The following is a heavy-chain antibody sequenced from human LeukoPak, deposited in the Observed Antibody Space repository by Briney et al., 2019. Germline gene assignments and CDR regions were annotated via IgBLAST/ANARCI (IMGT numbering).Heavy chain of an antibody. CDR3: AKDHSDYSNKPYYYMDV. V-gene: IGHV3-7*01. CDR2: IKQDGSEI. J-gene: IGHJ6*03. D-gene: IGHD4-11*01. CDR1: GFTFSSYW. Sequence: GGSLRLSCAASGFTFSSYWMSWVRQAPGKGLEWVANIKQDGSEIYYVDSVKGRFTISRDNAKNSLYLQMNSLRAEDTAVYYCAKDHSDYSNKPYYYMDVWGKGTTVTVSS.